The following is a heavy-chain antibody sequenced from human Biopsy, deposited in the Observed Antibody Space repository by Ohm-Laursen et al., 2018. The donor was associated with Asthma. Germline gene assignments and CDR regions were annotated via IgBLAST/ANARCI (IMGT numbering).Heavy chain of an antibody. CDR1: GFTFNSYW. CDR3: ARGGYCTSPTCPWGRYATDV. V-gene: IGHV3-7*01. CDR2: IKKDGSEE. Sequence: SLRLSCAAFGFTFNSYWMSWVRQAPGKGLEWVANIKKDGSEEYYVDSAKGRFTISRDNAKNSLFLHMNSLRAGDSAVYYCARGGYCTSPTCPWGRYATDVWGQGTTVTVSS. J-gene: IGHJ6*02. D-gene: IGHD2-8*01.